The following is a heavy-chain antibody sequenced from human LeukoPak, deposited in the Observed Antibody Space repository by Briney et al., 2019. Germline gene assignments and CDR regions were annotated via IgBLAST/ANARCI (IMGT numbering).Heavy chain of an antibody. CDR2: IYYSGST. CDR3: ARERGSMDV. V-gene: IGHV4-59*01. Sequence: SETLSLTCTVSGGSISSYYWSWIRQPPGKGLEWIGYIYYSGSTNYNPSLKSRVTISVDTSKNQFSLKLSSVTAADTAVYYCARERGSMDVWGQGTTVTVSS. CDR1: GGSISSYY. J-gene: IGHJ6*02.